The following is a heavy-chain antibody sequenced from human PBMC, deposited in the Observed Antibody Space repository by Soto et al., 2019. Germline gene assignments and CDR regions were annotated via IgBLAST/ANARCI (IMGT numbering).Heavy chain of an antibody. CDR3: GREESGYYGSGSYSRFDF. D-gene: IGHD3-10*01. V-gene: IGHV3-30-3*01. CDR2: ISFDGTNK. J-gene: IGHJ4*02. Sequence: PGGSLRLSCAASGFTFRSYAMHWVRQAPGKGLEWVALISFDGTNKYYAESVRGRFTISRDNSENTAHLEMTSLRLADTAVYFCGREESGYYGSGSYSRFDFWGQGALVTVSS. CDR1: GFTFRSYA.